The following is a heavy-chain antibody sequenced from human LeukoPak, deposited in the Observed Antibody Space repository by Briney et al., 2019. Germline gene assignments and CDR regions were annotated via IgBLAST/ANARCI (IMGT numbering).Heavy chain of an antibody. CDR1: GFTFSSYA. Sequence: GGSLRLSCAASGFTFSSYAMSWVRQAPGKGLEWISYISRTGDTMYYADSVKGRFTISRDTVKNSLYLQMNSLRAKDTAVYYCARGSGYSGYVAYWGQGTLVTVSS. J-gene: IGHJ4*02. D-gene: IGHD5-12*01. CDR3: ARGSGYSGYVAY. V-gene: IGHV3-48*04. CDR2: ISRTGDTM.